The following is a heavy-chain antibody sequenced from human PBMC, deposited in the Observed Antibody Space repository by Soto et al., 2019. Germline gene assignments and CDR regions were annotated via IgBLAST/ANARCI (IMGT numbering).Heavy chain of an antibody. J-gene: IGHJ3*02. V-gene: IGHV3-7*03. CDR3: ARDRTRTFDI. D-gene: IGHD3-3*01. Sequence: GGSQNLSCAAAGGKFSGYWMRWVRQAPGKGLEWVANIKQDGSEKYYVDSVKGRFTISRDNAKNSLYLQMNSLRAEDTAVYYCARDRTRTFDIWGQGTMVT. CDR1: GGKFSGYW. CDR2: IKQDGSEK.